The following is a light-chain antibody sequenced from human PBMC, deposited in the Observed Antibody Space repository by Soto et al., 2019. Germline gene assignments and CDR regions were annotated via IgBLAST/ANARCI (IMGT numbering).Light chain of an antibody. CDR1: QSVSRN. J-gene: IGKJ1*01. CDR3: QHYNNWPPWT. CDR2: GAS. V-gene: IGKV3-15*01. Sequence: EIVMTQSPATLSVSPGERATLSCRASQSVSRNLAWYQQKPGQAPRLLIYGASTRATGIPARFSGSGSGTEFTLTMSIMLSADFAVYYCQHYNNWPPWTFGQGTKVEIK.